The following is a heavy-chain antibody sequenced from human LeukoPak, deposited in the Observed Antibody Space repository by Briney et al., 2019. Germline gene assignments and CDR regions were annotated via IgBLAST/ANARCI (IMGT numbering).Heavy chain of an antibody. J-gene: IGHJ3*02. CDR3: AKDGYSYVRGAFDI. V-gene: IGHV3-23*01. Sequence: GGSLRLSCAASGFTFSSYAMSWVRQAPGKGLEWVSGIGGSGGSTYHADSVKGRFTISRDNSKSTLYLQMNSLRAEDTAVYYCAKDGYSYVRGAFDIWGQGTMVTVSS. D-gene: IGHD5-18*01. CDR1: GFTFSSYA. CDR2: IGGSGGST.